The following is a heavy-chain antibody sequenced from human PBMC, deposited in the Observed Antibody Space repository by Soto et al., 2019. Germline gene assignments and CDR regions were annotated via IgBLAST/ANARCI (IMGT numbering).Heavy chain of an antibody. CDR3: ARGPDTGAFDY. CDR2: INPNNGDT. V-gene: IGHV1-2*02. CDR1: GYTFKVYF. Sequence: QVQLVQSGAEVQKPGASVKVSCRASGYTFKVYFLHWMRQAPGPGLEWMGWINPNNGDTMYAQKLWGRVTMTRDTSIDTVYMDLSSLTSDDTAVYYCARGPDTGAFDYWGQGALVTVSS. D-gene: IGHD7-27*01. J-gene: IGHJ4*02.